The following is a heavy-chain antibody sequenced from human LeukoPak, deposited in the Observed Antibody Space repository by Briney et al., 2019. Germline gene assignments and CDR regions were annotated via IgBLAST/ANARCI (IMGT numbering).Heavy chain of an antibody. CDR2: IWYDGSNK. CDR1: GFTFSSYG. J-gene: IGHJ6*04. D-gene: IGHD3-16*01. Sequence: HPGRSLRLSCAASGFTFSSYGMHWVRQAPGKGLEWVAVIWYDGSNKYYADSVKGRFTISRDNSKNTLYLQMNSLRAEDTAVYYCARVGGGGGDYYYGMDVWGKGTTVTVSS. CDR3: ARVGGGGGDYYYGMDV. V-gene: IGHV3-33*08.